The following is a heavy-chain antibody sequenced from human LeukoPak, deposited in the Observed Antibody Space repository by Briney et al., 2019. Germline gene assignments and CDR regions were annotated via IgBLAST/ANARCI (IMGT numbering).Heavy chain of an antibody. J-gene: IGHJ5*02. CDR1: GYTFTGYY. CDR2: INPNSGGT. V-gene: IGHV1-2*02. Sequence: GASVKVSCKASGYTFTGYYMHWVRQAPGQGLEWMGWINPNSGGTNYAQKFQGRVTMTRDTSISTAYMELSRLRSDDTAVYYCARVACSGGSCYDWFDPWGQGTLVTVSS. D-gene: IGHD2-15*01. CDR3: ARVACSGGSCYDWFDP.